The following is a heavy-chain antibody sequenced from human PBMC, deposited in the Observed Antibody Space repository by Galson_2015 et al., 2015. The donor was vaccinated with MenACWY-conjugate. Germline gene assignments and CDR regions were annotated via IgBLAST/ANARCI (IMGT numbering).Heavy chain of an antibody. J-gene: IGHJ4*02. D-gene: IGHD6-13*01. CDR1: GFTFSSYA. Sequence: LRLSCAASGFTFSSYAMSWVRQAPGKGLEWVSAISGSGGSTYYADSVRGRFTISRDNSKNTLYLQMNSLRAEDTAVYYCAKDPTSQQLAPHFDYWGQGTLVTVSS. CDR2: ISGSGGST. CDR3: AKDPTSQQLAPHFDY. V-gene: IGHV3-23*01.